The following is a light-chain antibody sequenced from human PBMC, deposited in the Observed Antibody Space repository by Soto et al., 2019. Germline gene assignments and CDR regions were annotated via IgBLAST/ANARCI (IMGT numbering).Light chain of an antibody. Sequence: AKQLNQSPSSFSASTGDRVTITCRASQGISSYLAWYQQKPGKAPKLLIYAASTLQSGVPSRFSGSGSGTDFTLTISCLQSEDFATYYCQQYYSYPLTFGPGTKVDI. CDR3: QQYYSYPLT. J-gene: IGKJ3*01. V-gene: IGKV1-8*01. CDR1: QGISSY. CDR2: AAS.